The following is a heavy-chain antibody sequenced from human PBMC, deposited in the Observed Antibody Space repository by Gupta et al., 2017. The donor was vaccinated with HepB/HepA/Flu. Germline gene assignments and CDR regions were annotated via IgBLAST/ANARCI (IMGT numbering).Heavy chain of an antibody. J-gene: IGHJ4*02. V-gene: IGHV3-23*01. Sequence: EVQLLESGGGLVQPGGSLRLSCAASGFTFSSHPMSWVRQAPGKGLEWVSAISGGGGSAYFANSVKGRFTISRDKSKNTLYLQMNSLRAEDTALYYCAKTFLAVAGPSYFDYWGQGTLVTVSS. D-gene: IGHD6-19*01. CDR3: AKTFLAVAGPSYFDY. CDR2: ISGGGGSA. CDR1: GFTFSSHP.